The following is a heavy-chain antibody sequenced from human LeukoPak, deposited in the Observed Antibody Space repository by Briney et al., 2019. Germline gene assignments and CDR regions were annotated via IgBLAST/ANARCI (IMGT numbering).Heavy chain of an antibody. V-gene: IGHV1-18*04. CDR1: GYTFTSHG. CDR2: ISTYNVNT. J-gene: IGHJ5*02. Sequence: ASVKVSCKASGYTFTSHGITWVRQAPGQGLEWMGWISTYNVNTNYAQKLQGRVTMTTDTSTSTAYMELRSLRSDDTAVYYCARDQYYDSKGWFDPWGEGTLVTVSS. CDR3: ARDQYYDSKGWFDP. D-gene: IGHD3-22*01.